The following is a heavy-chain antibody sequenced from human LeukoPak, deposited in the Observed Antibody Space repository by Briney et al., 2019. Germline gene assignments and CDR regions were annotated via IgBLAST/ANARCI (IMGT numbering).Heavy chain of an antibody. CDR3: ARDPLTGTTLGFDP. CDR2: IYYSGST. D-gene: IGHD1-20*01. J-gene: IGHJ5*02. V-gene: IGHV4-59*12. Sequence: SETLSLTCTVSGGSISSYYWSWIRQPPGKGLEWIGSIYYSGSTYYNPSLKSRVTISVDTSKNQFSLKLSSVTAADTAVYYCARDPLTGTTLGFDPWGQGTLVTVSS. CDR1: GGSISSYY.